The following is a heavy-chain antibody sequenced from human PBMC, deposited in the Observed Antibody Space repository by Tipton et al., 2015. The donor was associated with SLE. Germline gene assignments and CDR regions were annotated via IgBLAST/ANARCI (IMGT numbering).Heavy chain of an antibody. V-gene: IGHV4-34*01. CDR3: ARGGELGRGYWYFDL. Sequence: TLSLTCAVYGGSFSGYYWSWIRQPPGKGLEWIGEINHSGRTNYNPSLKSRVTMSVDTSKKQFSLQLSSVTAADTAVYYCARGGELGRGYWYFDLWGRGTLVTVSS. D-gene: IGHD7-27*01. J-gene: IGHJ2*01. CDR1: GGSFSGYY. CDR2: INHSGRT.